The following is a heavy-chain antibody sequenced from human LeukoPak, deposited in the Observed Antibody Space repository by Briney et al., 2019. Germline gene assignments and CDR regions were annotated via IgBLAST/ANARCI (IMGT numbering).Heavy chain of an antibody. J-gene: IGHJ4*02. CDR3: ARDWNYHFDY. CDR1: GFPFTSYS. CDR2: ISSSSSTL. D-gene: IGHD1-7*01. V-gene: IGHV3-48*01. Sequence: GGSLRLSCTVPGFPFTSYSLNWVRQAPGKGLEWVSFISSSSSTLHYADSVRGRFIISRDNARNALYLQMNSLRPEDTGVYYCARDWNYHFDYWGPGSLVTVSS.